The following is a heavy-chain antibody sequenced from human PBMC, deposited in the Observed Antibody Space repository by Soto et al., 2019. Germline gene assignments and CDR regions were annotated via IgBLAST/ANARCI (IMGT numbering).Heavy chain of an antibody. CDR2: IYPGDSHA. V-gene: IGHV5-51*01. J-gene: IGHJ3*01. D-gene: IGHD1-26*01. Sequence: GESLKISCKGSGYSFTNYWIGWVRQMPGKGLEWMGIIYPGDSHAIYSPSFQGQVTMSADKSISTPYLQWSSLKASDTAMYYCARPYSGGPNDPFDVWGQGTMVTVSS. CDR1: GYSFTNYW. CDR3: ARPYSGGPNDPFDV.